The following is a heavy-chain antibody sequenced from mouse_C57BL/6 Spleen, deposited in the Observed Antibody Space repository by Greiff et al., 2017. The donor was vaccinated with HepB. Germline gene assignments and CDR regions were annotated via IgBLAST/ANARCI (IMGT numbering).Heavy chain of an antibody. Sequence: EVQLQQSGTVLARPGASVKMSCKTSGYTFTSYWMHWVKQRPGQGLEWIGAIYPGNSDTSYNQKFKGKAKLTAVTSASTAYMELSSLTNEDSAVYYCTRKGPYDGYSAWFAYWGQGTLVTVSA. CDR1: GYTFTSYW. V-gene: IGHV1-5*01. CDR3: TRKGPYDGYSAWFAY. J-gene: IGHJ3*01. CDR2: IYPGNSDT. D-gene: IGHD2-3*01.